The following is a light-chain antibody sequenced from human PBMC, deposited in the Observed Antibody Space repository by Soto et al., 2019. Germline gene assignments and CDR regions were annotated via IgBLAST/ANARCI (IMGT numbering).Light chain of an antibody. CDR2: AAS. J-gene: IGKJ4*01. CDR3: QNYTSAPPA. V-gene: IGKV1-27*01. Sequence: DIQMTQSPSSLSPSVGDRVTITCRASQDISTYLAWYQQKPGKVPSLLIYAASNLRSGVPSRFSGVGSGTYFTLTISSLQPEDVATYYCQNYTSAPPAFGGATKVEI. CDR1: QDISTY.